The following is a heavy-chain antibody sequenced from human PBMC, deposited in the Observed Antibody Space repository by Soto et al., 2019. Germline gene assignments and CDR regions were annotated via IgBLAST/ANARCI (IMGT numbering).Heavy chain of an antibody. D-gene: IGHD1-7*01. V-gene: IGHV1-8*02. Sequence: ASVKVSCKASGYTFTSYDINWVRQATGQGLEWMGWMNPNSGNTGYAQKFQGRVTMTRNTDISTAYMELSSLRSEDTAVYYCARLELELRYYYYMDVWGKGTTVTVSS. J-gene: IGHJ6*03. CDR3: ARLELELRYYYYMDV. CDR1: GYTFTSYD. CDR2: MNPNSGNT.